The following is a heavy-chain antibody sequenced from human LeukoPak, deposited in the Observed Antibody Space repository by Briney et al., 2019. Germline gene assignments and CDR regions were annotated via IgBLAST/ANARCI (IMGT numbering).Heavy chain of an antibody. D-gene: IGHD2-2*01. Sequence: PVGSLRLSCAASGXXFSSYGMHWVXQAPGXGLEWVAVIWYDGSNKYYADSVKGRFTISRDNSKNTLYLQMNSLRAEDTAVYYCARGYCSDTSCHVARHFEYWGQGTLVTVSS. CDR3: ARGYCSDTSCHVARHFEY. CDR1: GXXFSSYG. J-gene: IGHJ4*02. CDR2: IWYDGSNK. V-gene: IGHV3-33*01.